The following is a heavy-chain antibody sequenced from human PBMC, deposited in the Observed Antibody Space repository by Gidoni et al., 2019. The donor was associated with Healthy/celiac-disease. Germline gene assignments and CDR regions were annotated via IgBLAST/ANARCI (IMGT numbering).Heavy chain of an antibody. V-gene: IGHV3-30*18. CDR3: ANMYSSLFGY. CDR2: ISYEGSNK. D-gene: IGHD6-6*01. CDR1: GFTFSRDG. J-gene: IGHJ4*02. Sequence: QVQLVESGGGVVQPGMSLRLSCAASGFTFSRDGVHWVRQTPGKGLEWVAVISYEGSNKYYADAVKGRFTISRDNSKNTLYLQMNSLRAEDTAVYYCANMYSSLFGYWGQGTLVTVSS.